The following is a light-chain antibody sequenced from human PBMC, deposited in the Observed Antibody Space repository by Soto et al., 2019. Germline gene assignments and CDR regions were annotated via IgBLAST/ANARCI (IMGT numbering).Light chain of an antibody. CDR3: QQTDSELVYP. V-gene: IGKV1-39*01. J-gene: IGKJ2*01. CDR2: AVS. Sequence: DIQMTQSPSSLSASVGDRVTITCRSSQSIFNYLNWYQQKPGKAPEVLIYAVSSLQIGVPSRFAGSGDGTDFTLTITDLRPEDPATYYEQQTDSELVYPFGRGTKLEIK. CDR1: QSIFNY.